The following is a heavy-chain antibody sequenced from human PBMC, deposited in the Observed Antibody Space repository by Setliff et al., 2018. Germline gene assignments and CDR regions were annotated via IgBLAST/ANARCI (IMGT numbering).Heavy chain of an antibody. V-gene: IGHV1-46*01. Sequence: GASVKVSCKATGYTLSRHYMYWLRQAPGQGPEWMGIINIGGGSASYAQRLQDRFTMTRDTSTNTVYMEVSSLTSDDSAVYYCARGGLAAANKKGVFEYWGQGTLVTVSS. J-gene: IGHJ4*02. CDR1: GYTLSRHY. D-gene: IGHD6-13*01. CDR3: ARGGLAAANKKGVFEY. CDR2: INIGGGSA.